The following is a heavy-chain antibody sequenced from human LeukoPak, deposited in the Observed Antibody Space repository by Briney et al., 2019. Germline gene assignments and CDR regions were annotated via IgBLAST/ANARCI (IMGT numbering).Heavy chain of an antibody. CDR1: GFTFSSYS. Sequence: GGSLRLSCAASGFTFSSYSMNWVRQAPGKGLEWVSSISSSRSYIYYADSLKGRFAISRGNAKNSLYLQMNSLRVEDTAVYYCARDGYNLRGFDYWGQGTLVTVSS. CDR2: ISSSRSYI. D-gene: IGHD5-24*01. V-gene: IGHV3-21*01. CDR3: ARDGYNLRGFDY. J-gene: IGHJ4*02.